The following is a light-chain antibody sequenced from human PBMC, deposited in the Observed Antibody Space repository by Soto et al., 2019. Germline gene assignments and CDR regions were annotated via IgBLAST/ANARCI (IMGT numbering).Light chain of an antibody. J-gene: IGKJ4*01. CDR2: AAS. CDR1: QGISSY. V-gene: IGKV1-8*01. CDR3: QQSYSTLT. Sequence: IRMTHSPSSFSATTLDRVRITCRASQGISSYLAWYQQKPGKAPKLLIYAASTLQSGVPSRFSGSGSGTDFTLTISSLQPEDFATYYCQQSYSTLTFGGGTKVDNK.